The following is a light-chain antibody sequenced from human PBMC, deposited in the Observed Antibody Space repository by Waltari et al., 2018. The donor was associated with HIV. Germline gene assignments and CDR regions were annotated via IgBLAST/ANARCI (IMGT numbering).Light chain of an antibody. CDR2: DAS. CDR1: QSISSD. J-gene: IGKJ2*01. Sequence: ETVMTQSPATLFVSPGERATFSSRASQSISSDLAWYQQKPGQAPRLLRYDASTRATGIPARFSGSGSGTEFTLTISSLQSEDFAVYYCQQYNNWPPGYTFGQGTKLQIK. CDR3: QQYNNWPPGYT. V-gene: IGKV3-15*01.